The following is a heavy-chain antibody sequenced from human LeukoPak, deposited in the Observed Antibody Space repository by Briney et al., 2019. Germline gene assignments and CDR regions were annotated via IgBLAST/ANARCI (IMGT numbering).Heavy chain of an antibody. CDR1: GSCFISYL. V-gene: IGHV5-51*01. CDR3: ARLLYYYDSSGYYSPYYYYMDV. CDR2: IYPVDSDT. Sequence: GESLQISCYGSGSCFISYLIGWVRQLPGKGLEWLGTIYPVDSDTRYSPSFQGQVTISADKSISTAYLQWSSLKASDTAMYYCARLLYYYDSSGYYSPYYYYMDVWGKGTTVTVSS. D-gene: IGHD3-22*01. J-gene: IGHJ6*03.